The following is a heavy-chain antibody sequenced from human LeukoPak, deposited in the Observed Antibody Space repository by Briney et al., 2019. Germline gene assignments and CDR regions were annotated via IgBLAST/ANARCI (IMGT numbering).Heavy chain of an antibody. V-gene: IGHV4-39*01. CDR2: IYYSGST. CDR1: GGSISSSSYY. D-gene: IGHD4-17*01. CDR3: ASADSGYGDYGWVFDY. Sequence: SETLSLTCTVSGGSISSSSYYWGWIRQPPGKGLEWIGSIYYSGSTYYNPSLKSRVTISVDTSKNQFSLKLSSVTAADTAVYYCASADSGYGDYGWVFDYWGQGTLVTVSS. J-gene: IGHJ4*02.